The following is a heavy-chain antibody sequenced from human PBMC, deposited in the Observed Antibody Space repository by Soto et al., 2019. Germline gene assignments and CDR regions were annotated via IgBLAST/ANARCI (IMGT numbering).Heavy chain of an antibody. Sequence: PSETLSLTCTVSGGSISSYYWSWIRQPPGKGLEWIGYIYYSGSTNYNPSLKSRVTISVDTSKNQFSLKLSSVTAADTAVYYCARDIVVVPAAIHYFDYWGQGTLVTVSS. CDR3: ARDIVVVPAAIHYFDY. J-gene: IGHJ4*02. V-gene: IGHV4-59*01. CDR1: GGSISSYY. CDR2: IYYSGST. D-gene: IGHD2-2*02.